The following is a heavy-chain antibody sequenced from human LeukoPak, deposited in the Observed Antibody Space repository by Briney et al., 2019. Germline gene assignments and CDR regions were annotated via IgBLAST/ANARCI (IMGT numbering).Heavy chain of an antibody. CDR2: ISYDGSNK. J-gene: IGHJ6*04. Sequence: PGGSLRLSCAASGFTFSSYGMYWVRQAPGKGLEWVAVISYDGSNKYYADSVKGRFTISRDNSKNTLYLQMNSLRAEDTAVYYCAKDPRTKYCSSTSCYGRGNYYYGMDVWGKGTTVTVSS. D-gene: IGHD2-2*01. CDR3: AKDPRTKYCSSTSCYGRGNYYYGMDV. V-gene: IGHV3-30*18. CDR1: GFTFSSYG.